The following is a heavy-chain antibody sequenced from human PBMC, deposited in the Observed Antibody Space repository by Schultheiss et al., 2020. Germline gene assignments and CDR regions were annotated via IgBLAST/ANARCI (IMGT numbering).Heavy chain of an antibody. V-gene: IGHV4-59*01. CDR2: IYYSGST. D-gene: IGHD3-10*01. CDR1: GGSISSYY. J-gene: IGHJ4*02. CDR3: ARDHMVRGKGY. Sequence: SETLSLTCTVSGGSISSYYWSWIRQPPGKGLEWIGYIYYSGSTNYNPSLKSRVTISVDTSKNQFSLKLSSVTAADTAVYYCARDHMVRGKGYWGQGTLVTVSS.